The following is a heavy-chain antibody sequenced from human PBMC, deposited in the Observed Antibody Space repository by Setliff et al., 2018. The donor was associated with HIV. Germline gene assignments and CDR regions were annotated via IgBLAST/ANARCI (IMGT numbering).Heavy chain of an antibody. Sequence: PSETLSLTCAVSGYSLSSPHYWGWIRQPPGKGLEWIGSIYHSGGTFYSPSLKGRVTISLDTSQNQFSLKLNSVTAADTAVYYCARRDVSFWSGPFDYWGQGLLVTVSS. J-gene: IGHJ4*02. CDR1: GYSLSSPHY. V-gene: IGHV4-38-2*01. D-gene: IGHD3-3*01. CDR2: IYHSGGT. CDR3: ARRDVSFWSGPFDY.